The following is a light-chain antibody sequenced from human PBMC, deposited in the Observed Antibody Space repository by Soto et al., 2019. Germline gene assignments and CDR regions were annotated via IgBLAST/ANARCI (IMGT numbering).Light chain of an antibody. V-gene: IGLV1-44*01. Sequence: QAVLTQPPSASGTPGQRVTISWSGSSSNIGTNTVNWYQQLPGTAPKLLIYNNNQRPSGVPDRFSGSKSGTSASLAISGLQSDIEADYYCAAWDDSLNGYVFGIGTKLTDL. J-gene: IGLJ1*01. CDR3: AAWDDSLNGYV. CDR2: NNN. CDR1: SSNIGTNT.